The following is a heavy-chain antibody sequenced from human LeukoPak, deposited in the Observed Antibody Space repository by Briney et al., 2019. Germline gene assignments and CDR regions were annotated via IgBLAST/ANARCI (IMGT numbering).Heavy chain of an antibody. Sequence: SETLSLTCAVYGGSFSGYYWSWIRQPPGKGMEWIGEINHSGSTNYNPSLKSRVTISVDTSKNQFSLKLRSVTAADTAVYYCARGQGYSSGWSDAFDIWGQGTMVTVSS. CDR3: ARGQGYSSGWSDAFDI. CDR1: GGSFSGYY. J-gene: IGHJ3*02. CDR2: INHSGST. V-gene: IGHV4-34*01. D-gene: IGHD6-19*01.